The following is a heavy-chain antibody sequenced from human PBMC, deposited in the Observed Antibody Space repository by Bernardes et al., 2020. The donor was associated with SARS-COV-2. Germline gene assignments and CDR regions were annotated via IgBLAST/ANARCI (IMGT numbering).Heavy chain of an antibody. Sequence: GGSLRLSCEVSGFTFSSYTMNWVRQAPGTGLEWVSTITDSGDTTYYADSVKGRFTISRDNSKNRMYLQMNSLRAEDTAVYFCAKRRVEWELLHYFDYWGQGTLVTVSS. CDR2: ITDSGDTT. CDR3: AKRRVEWELLHYFDY. CDR1: GFTFSSYT. D-gene: IGHD1-26*01. J-gene: IGHJ4*02. V-gene: IGHV3-23*01.